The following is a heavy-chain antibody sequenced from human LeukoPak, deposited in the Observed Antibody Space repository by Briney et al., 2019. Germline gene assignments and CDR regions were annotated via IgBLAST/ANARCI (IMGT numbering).Heavy chain of an antibody. CDR3: ARGPRITIFGVGIPRTRGLDY. V-gene: IGHV4-59*08. Sequence: ASETLSLTCTVSGGSISSYYWSWIRQPPGKGLEWIGYIYYSGSTNYNPSLKSRVTISVDTSKNQFSLKLSSVTAADTAVYYCARGPRITIFGVGIPRTRGLDYWGQGTLVTVSS. CDR1: GGSISSYY. J-gene: IGHJ4*02. D-gene: IGHD3-3*01. CDR2: IYYSGST.